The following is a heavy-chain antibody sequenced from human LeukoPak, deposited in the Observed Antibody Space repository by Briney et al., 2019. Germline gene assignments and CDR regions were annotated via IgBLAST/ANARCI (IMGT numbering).Heavy chain of an antibody. CDR2: INQEGSET. J-gene: IGHJ4*02. Sequence: GGSLRLSCSASGFTFSTYWMTWVRQAPGKGLEWVANINQEGSETYYVDSVKGRFTISRDNAKNSLYLQMNSLRVEDTAVYYCARDLNWAGYWGQGTLVTVSS. D-gene: IGHD3-10*01. CDR1: GFTFSTYW. CDR3: ARDLNWAGY. V-gene: IGHV3-7*01.